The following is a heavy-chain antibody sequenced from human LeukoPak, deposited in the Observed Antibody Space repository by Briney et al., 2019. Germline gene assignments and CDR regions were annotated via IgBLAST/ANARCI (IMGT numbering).Heavy chain of an antibody. CDR2: IKQDGSEK. V-gene: IGHV3-7*01. J-gene: IGHJ3*02. D-gene: IGHD3-10*01. CDR1: GFTFSSYW. Sequence: GGSLRLSCAASGFTFSSYWMSWVRQAPGKGLEWVANIKQDGSEKYYVDSVKGRFTISRDNAKNSLYLQMNSLRAEDTAVYYCARNFVVRGVAHDAFDIWGQGTMVTVSS. CDR3: ARNFVVRGVAHDAFDI.